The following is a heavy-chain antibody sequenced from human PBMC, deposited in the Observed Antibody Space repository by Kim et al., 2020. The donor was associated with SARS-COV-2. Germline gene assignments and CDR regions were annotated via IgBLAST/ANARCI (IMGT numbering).Heavy chain of an antibody. V-gene: IGHV7-4-1*02. D-gene: IGHD1-26*01. J-gene: IGHJ5*02. CDR1: GYTFTSYA. CDR2: INTNTGNP. Sequence: ASVKVSCKASGYTFTSYAMNWVRQAPGQGLEWMGWINTNTGNPTYAQGFIGRFVFSLDTSVSTAYLQISSLKAEDTAVYYCARVEWELLDGRFDPWGQGTLVTVSS. CDR3: ARVEWELLDGRFDP.